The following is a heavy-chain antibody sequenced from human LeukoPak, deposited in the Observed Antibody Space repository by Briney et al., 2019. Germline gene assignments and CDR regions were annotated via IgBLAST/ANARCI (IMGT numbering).Heavy chain of an antibody. J-gene: IGHJ4*02. V-gene: IGHV4-39*01. CDR3: ARPFRATVVVPAAISP. Sequence: PSETLSLTCTVSGGSISSSSYYWGWIRQPPGKGLEWIVSIYYSGSTYYNPSLKSRVTISVDTSKNQFSLKLSSVTAADTAVYYCARPFRATVVVPAAISPWGQGTLVTVSS. CDR2: IYYSGST. CDR1: GGSISSSSYY. D-gene: IGHD2-2*01.